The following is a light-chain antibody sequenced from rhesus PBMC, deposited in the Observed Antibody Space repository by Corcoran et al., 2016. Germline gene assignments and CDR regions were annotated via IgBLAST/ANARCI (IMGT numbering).Light chain of an antibody. J-gene: IGKJ4*01. Sequence: DIQMTQSPSSLSASVGDRVTITCRASQGINHYLSWYQQKPGKAPKPLIYDASSLETGVPSRFSGSGSGTDYTLTISGLQPEDIATYYWQQYSNSPPTFGGGTKVEIQ. CDR3: QQYSNSPPT. CDR2: DAS. V-gene: IGKV1-66*01. CDR1: QGINHY.